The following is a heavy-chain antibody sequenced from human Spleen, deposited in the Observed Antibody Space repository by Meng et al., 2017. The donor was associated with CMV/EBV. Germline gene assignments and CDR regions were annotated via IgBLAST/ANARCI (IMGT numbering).Heavy chain of an antibody. CDR1: GFTLSDYW. CDR3: ANRYCSSTSCYSVDYYYGMDV. Sequence: GGSLRLSCVASGFTLSDYWMSWGRQAPGKGLEWVAFIRYDGSNKYYADSVKGRFTISRDNSKNTLYLQMNSLRAEDTAVYYCANRYCSSTSCYSVDYYYGMDVWGQGTTVTVSS. CDR2: IRYDGSNK. V-gene: IGHV3-30*02. D-gene: IGHD2-2*01. J-gene: IGHJ6*02.